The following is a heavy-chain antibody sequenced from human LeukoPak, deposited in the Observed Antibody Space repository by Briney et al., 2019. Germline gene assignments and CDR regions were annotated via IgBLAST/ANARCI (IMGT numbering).Heavy chain of an antibody. D-gene: IGHD3-10*01. V-gene: IGHV1-46*01. CDR3: ARGLPGGSGSYLDYFDY. CDR1: GYTFTSYY. Sequence: GASVKVSCKASGYTFTSYYMHWVRQAPGQGLEWMGLINPSGGTTSYAQKFQGRVTMTRDTSTSTVYMELISLRSEDTAVYYCARGLPGGSGSYLDYFDYWGQGTLVTVSS. J-gene: IGHJ4*02. CDR2: INPSGGTT.